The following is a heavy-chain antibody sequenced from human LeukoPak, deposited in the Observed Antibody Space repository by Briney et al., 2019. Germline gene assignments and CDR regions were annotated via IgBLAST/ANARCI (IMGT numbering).Heavy chain of an antibody. J-gene: IGHJ6*03. CDR2: IYHSGST. V-gene: IGHV4-59*12. CDR1: GGSMSSYY. CDR3: ARAVGSGSFQTYYYYMDV. D-gene: IGHD3-10*01. Sequence: SETLSLTCSVSGGSMSSYYWSWIRQSPGKGLEWIGFIYHSGSTDYNPSLKSRVTMSVDTSKNQFSLKLSSVTAADTAVYYCARAVGSGSFQTYYYYMDVWGKGTTVTISS.